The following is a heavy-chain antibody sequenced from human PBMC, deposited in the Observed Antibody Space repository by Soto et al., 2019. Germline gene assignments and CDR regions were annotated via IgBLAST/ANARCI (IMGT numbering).Heavy chain of an antibody. Sequence: QVQLVQSGAEVKKPGASVKVSCKASGYTFTNYAMHWVRQAPGQRLEWMGWINAANGNTKYSQKFQGRVTITRDTSASTAYIELISLRSEDPAVYYCARSSGYYYVDYWGQGTLVTVSS. CDR2: INAANGNT. D-gene: IGHD3-22*01. V-gene: IGHV1-3*01. CDR1: GYTFTNYA. CDR3: ARSSGYYYVDY. J-gene: IGHJ4*02.